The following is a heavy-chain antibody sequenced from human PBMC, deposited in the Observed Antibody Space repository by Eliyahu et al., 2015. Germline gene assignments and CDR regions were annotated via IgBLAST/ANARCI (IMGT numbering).Heavy chain of an antibody. CDR3: ARYSNYLPYYFDS. CDR1: GGSINSYY. J-gene: IGHJ4*02. D-gene: IGHD4-11*01. Sequence: QVQLQESGPGLVKPSXTLSLTCXVSGGSINSYYWSWIRQAPGKGLQWIGYIYYIGSTKYNPSLESRVTISVDASKNQFSLRLSSVTAADTAVYFCARYSNYLPYYFDSWGQGSLVTVSS. CDR2: IYYIGST. V-gene: IGHV4-59*01.